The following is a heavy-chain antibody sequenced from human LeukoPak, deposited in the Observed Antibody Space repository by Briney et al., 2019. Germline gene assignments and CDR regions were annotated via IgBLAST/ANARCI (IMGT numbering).Heavy chain of an antibody. CDR3: ARVRFNYYYMDV. V-gene: IGHV3-48*04. D-gene: IGHD3-3*01. J-gene: IGHJ6*03. CDR1: GFTFSSYS. CDR2: ISGSGRTI. Sequence: PGGSLRLSCAASGFTFSSYSMNWVRQAPGKGLEWVSYISGSGRTIYYADSVKGRFTISRDNAKNSLYLQMNSLRAEDAAVYYCARVRFNYYYMDVWGKGTTVAVSS.